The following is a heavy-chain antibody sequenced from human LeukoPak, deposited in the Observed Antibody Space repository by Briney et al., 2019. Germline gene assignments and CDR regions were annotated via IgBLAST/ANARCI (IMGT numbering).Heavy chain of an antibody. CDR1: GGSISSGDYY. J-gene: IGHJ4*02. Sequence: PSETLSLTCTVSGGSISSGDYYWGWIRQPPGKGLEWIGYIYYSGSTYYNPSLKSRVTISVDTSKNQFSLKLSSVTAADTAVYYCARGGRGYSYAHFDYWGQGTLVTVSS. V-gene: IGHV4-30-4*01. CDR2: IYYSGST. CDR3: ARGGRGYSYAHFDY. D-gene: IGHD5-18*01.